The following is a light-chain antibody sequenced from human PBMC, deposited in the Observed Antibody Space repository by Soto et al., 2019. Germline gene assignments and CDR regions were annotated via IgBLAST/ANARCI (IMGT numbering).Light chain of an antibody. CDR2: GTR. Sequence: SVLTQPPSVSGAPGQRVTISCTGSSSNIGAGFDVHWYQQLPGTAPQLLIFGTRNRPSGVPDRFSGSKSGASASLAITGLQAEDEAHYYCQSYDSSLSGPYVFGTGTKVTVL. V-gene: IGLV1-40*01. CDR3: QSYDSSLSGPYV. J-gene: IGLJ1*01. CDR1: SSNIGAGFD.